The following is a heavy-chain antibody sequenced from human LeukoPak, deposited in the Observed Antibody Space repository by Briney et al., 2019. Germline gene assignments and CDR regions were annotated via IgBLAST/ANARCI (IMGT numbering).Heavy chain of an antibody. Sequence: GGSLRLSCEAYGFSLNSYWMHWVRQAPGEGPVWVSRISVDGRSTAYADSVKGRFTISRDNAKNTLYLGMNSLRADDTAVYYCAREGYSTGWYFFDNWGRGTGVTVSS. CDR2: ISVDGRST. CDR1: GFSLNSYW. V-gene: IGHV3-74*03. CDR3: AREGYSTGWYFFDN. J-gene: IGHJ4*02. D-gene: IGHD6-13*01.